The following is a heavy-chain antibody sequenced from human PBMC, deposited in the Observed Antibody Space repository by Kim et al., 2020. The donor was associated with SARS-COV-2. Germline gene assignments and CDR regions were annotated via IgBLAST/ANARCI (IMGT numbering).Heavy chain of an antibody. D-gene: IGHD6-13*01. V-gene: IGHV3-9*01. CDR2: ISWNSGSI. CDR1: GFTFDDYA. CDR3: AKDTSGIAAHMFDY. Sequence: GGSLRLSCAASGFTFDDYAMHWVRQAPGKGLEWVSGISWNSGSIGYADSVKGRFTISRDNAKNSLYLQMNSLRAEDTALYYCAKDTSGIAAHMFDYWGQGTLVTVSS. J-gene: IGHJ4*02.